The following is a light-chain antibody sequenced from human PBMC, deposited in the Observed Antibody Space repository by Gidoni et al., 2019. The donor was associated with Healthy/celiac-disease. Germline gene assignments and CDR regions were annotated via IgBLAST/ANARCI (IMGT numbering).Light chain of an antibody. CDR1: QSVNSN. Sequence: EIVMTQSPATLSVSPGERATLSCRASQSVNSNLAWYQQKPGQAPRLLIYGASTRATGIPARFSGSGSGTEFTLTISSLQSEDFAVYYCQQYNNWPLLTFGPGTKVDIK. CDR2: GAS. CDR3: QQYNNWPLLT. V-gene: IGKV3-15*01. J-gene: IGKJ3*01.